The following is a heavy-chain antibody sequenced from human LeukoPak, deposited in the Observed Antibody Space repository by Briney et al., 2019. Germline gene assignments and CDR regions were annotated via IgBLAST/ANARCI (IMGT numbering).Heavy chain of an antibody. CDR1: GFTFSSYA. CDR3: AKTHNGDGYNYQNAFDT. J-gene: IGHJ3*02. D-gene: IGHD5-24*01. Sequence: GGSLRLSCAASGFTFSSYAMSWVRQAPGKGLEWVSAISGSGGSTYYADSVKGRFTISRDNSKNTLYLQMNSLRAEDTAVYYCAKTHNGDGYNYQNAFDTWGQGTMVTVSS. V-gene: IGHV3-23*01. CDR2: ISGSGGST.